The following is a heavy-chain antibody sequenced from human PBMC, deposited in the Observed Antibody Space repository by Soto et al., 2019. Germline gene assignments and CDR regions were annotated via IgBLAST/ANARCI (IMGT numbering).Heavy chain of an antibody. V-gene: IGHV3-66*01. Sequence: AGGSLRLSCVASGFTVSSDYMSWVRQAPGKGLEWVSVIYSGGSTHYADSVKGRFTISRDNSKNTLFLQMNSLRAEDTAVYYCARDPLFFDSSAYRFFQHWGQGTLVTVSS. CDR2: IYSGGST. CDR1: GFTVSSDY. CDR3: ARDPLFFDSSAYRFFQH. D-gene: IGHD3-22*01. J-gene: IGHJ1*01.